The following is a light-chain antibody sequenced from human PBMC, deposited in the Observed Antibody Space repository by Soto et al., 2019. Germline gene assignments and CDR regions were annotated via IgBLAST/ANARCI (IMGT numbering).Light chain of an antibody. J-gene: IGKJ3*01. V-gene: IGKV1-9*01. Sequence: IQLTQSPSSLSASAGDRVTISCLASQGIATVFAWYQQKPGKAPKRLIYGASTLQSGVQSRFSGSGSRTDFNLTSSSLQPEDFATYYCQQLNSFPISFDPGTNVDIK. CDR3: QQLNSFPIS. CDR1: QGIATV. CDR2: GAS.